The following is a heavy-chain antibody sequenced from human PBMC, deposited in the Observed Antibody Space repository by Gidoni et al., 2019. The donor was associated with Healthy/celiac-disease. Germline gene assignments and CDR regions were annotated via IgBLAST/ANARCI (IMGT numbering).Heavy chain of an antibody. CDR1: GYTFPSQS. D-gene: IGHD3-10*01. Sequence: QVQLVQSGAEVKKPGASVKVSCQASGYTFPSQSMHWVRQAPGQRLEWMGWINAGNGNTKYSQKFQGRVTITRDTSASTAYMELSSLRSEDTAVYYCARGVTMVRGVMTPTFDYWGQGTLVTVSS. CDR3: ARGVTMVRGVMTPTFDY. J-gene: IGHJ4*02. V-gene: IGHV1-3*01. CDR2: INAGNGNT.